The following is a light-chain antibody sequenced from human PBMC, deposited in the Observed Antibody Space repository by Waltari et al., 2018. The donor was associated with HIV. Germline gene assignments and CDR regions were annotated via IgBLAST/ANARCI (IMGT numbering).Light chain of an antibody. CDR1: QSLLHSDGKTY. CDR3: MQSLQVLGT. V-gene: IGKV2D-29*01. Sequence: ILMTQSPLSLSVAPGQPASISCTSSQSLLHSDGKTYLYWYLKRPGQPPQLLMYEVSNRFSGVSERFSGSGSGTNFTLRFSRVEAEDVGIYYCMQSLQVLGTFGQGTKLEI. J-gene: IGKJ2*01. CDR2: EVS.